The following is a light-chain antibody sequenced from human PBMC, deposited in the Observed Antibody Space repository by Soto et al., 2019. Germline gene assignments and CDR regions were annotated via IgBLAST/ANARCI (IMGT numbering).Light chain of an antibody. Sequence: EIVMTQYKATLSVSPGERATLSCRASQSVGTNLVWYQHKPGQAPRPLIYGASIRATGIPARFSASGSGTEFTLTISSLQSEDSAVYFCQQYYYLPPYTFGQGSMVDI. J-gene: IGKJ2*01. CDR3: QQYYYLPPYT. CDR1: QSVGTN. V-gene: IGKV3-15*01. CDR2: GAS.